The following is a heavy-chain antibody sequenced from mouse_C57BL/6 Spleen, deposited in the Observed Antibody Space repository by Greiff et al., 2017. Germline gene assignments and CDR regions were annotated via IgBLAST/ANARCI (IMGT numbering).Heavy chain of an antibody. CDR1: GFNIKNTY. Sequence: EVQGVESVAELVRPGASVKLSCTASGFNIKNTYMHWVKQRPEQGLEWIGRIDPANGNTKYAPKFPGKATITADTSSNTAYLQLSSLTSEDTAIYYCAPSYGSAWFAYWGQGTLVTVSA. J-gene: IGHJ3*01. CDR2: IDPANGNT. V-gene: IGHV14-3*01. CDR3: APSYGSAWFAY. D-gene: IGHD2-2*01.